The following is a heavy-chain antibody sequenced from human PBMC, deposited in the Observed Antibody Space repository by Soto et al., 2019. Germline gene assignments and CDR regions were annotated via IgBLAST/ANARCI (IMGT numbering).Heavy chain of an antibody. CDR2: IYHSGST. CDR3: ANSYSSSWVQWGNYYYGMDV. D-gene: IGHD6-13*01. V-gene: IGHV4-4*02. CDR1: GGSISSSNW. Sequence: SETLSLTCAVSGGSISSSNWWSWVRQPPGKGMEWIGEIYHSGSTNYNPSLKSRVTISVDKSKNQFSLKLSSVTAADTAVYYCANSYSSSWVQWGNYYYGMDVWGQGTTVTVSS. J-gene: IGHJ6*02.